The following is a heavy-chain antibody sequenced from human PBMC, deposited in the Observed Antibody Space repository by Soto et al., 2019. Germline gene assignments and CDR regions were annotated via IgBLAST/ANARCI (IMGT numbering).Heavy chain of an antibody. D-gene: IGHD2-21*02. CDR2: ISAYHGNT. J-gene: IGHJ5*02. CDR1: GYTFTSYG. CDR3: ASSLGAYCAGGCYWFGT. V-gene: IGHV1-18*04. Sequence: APVKVSFKASGYTFTSYGISWLRQAPGQGLEWMGWISAYHGNTSYAQKLQGRVTMTTDTSTSTAYMELRSLRSDYTAVYYCASSLGAYCAGGCYWFGTWGQGTMVAVSS.